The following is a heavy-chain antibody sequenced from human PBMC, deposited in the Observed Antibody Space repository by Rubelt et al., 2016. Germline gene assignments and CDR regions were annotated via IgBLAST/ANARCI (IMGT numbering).Heavy chain of an antibody. CDR2: VFSNGNT. Sequence: QVQLQESGPGLVKPSQTLSLTCAVSGGSISIGGYPWTWIRQAPGKGLEWIGYVFSNGNTYYNPSLKSRATLSVDTSKNQFARKLSSVTAADTAVYYCAREYCSSVKGYGRLDPWGQGIMVTVSS. V-gene: IGHV4-30-4*07. CDR3: AREYCSSVKGYGRLDP. J-gene: IGHJ5*02. D-gene: IGHD2-15*01. CDR1: GGSISIGGYP.